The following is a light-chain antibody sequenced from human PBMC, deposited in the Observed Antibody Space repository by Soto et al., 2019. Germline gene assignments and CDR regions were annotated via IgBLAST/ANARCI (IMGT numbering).Light chain of an antibody. CDR2: WAS. V-gene: IGKV4-1*01. Sequence: DIVMTQSPDSLAVSLGERATINCKSSQSVLYNSDNKNYLAWYQQKAGQPPKLLIYWASTRDSGLTDRFSGTGTGGDFTLIIHNLQDEDVAVYYGQQYYTTLSFGGGTKVEIK. CDR3: QQYYTTLS. J-gene: IGKJ4*01. CDR1: QSVLYNSDNKNY.